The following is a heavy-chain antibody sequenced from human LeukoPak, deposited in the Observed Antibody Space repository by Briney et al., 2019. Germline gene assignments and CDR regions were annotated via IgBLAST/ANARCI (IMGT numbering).Heavy chain of an antibody. CDR3: ARVHYNTAMVDIDY. J-gene: IGHJ4*02. CDR1: GFTLSSYW. Sequence: GGSLRLSCAASGFTLSSYWMSWVRQAPGKGLEWISYISSSGSSIYYADSVKGRFTISRDNGKNSLYLQMNSLRAEDTAVYYCARVHYNTAMVDIDYWGQGTLVTVSS. V-gene: IGHV3-48*04. CDR2: ISSSGSSI. D-gene: IGHD5-18*01.